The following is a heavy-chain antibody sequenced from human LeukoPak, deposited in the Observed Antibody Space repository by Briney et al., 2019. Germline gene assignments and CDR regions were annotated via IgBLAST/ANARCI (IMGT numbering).Heavy chain of an antibody. J-gene: IGHJ4*02. CDR2: IYTSGST. V-gene: IGHV4-4*09. CDR3: ARSGAFYYDSRGTYYFDY. CDR1: GGSISSYY. D-gene: IGHD3-22*01. Sequence: SETLSLTCTVSGGSISSYYWSWIRQPPGKGLEWIGYIYTSGSTNYNPSLKSRVTISVDTSKNQFSLKLSSVTAADTAVYYCARSGAFYYDSRGTYYFDYWGQGTLVTVSS.